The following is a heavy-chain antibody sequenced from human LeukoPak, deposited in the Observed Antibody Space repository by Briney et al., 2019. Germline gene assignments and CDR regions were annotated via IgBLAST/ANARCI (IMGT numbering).Heavy chain of an antibody. CDR1: GFTFSSYA. V-gene: IGHV3-23*01. D-gene: IGHD6-19*01. Sequence: GGSLRLSCVGSGFTFSSYAMSWVRQTPGKGLEWVSTISGSGGSTYYADSVKGRFTISRDNSKNTLYLQMNSLRAEDTAVYYCVNSITVGGRGRGYWGQGTLVTVSS. CDR3: VNSITVGGRGRGY. CDR2: ISGSGGST. J-gene: IGHJ4*02.